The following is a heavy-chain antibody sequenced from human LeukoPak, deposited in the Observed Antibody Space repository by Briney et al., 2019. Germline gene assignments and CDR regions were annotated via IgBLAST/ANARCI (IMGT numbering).Heavy chain of an antibody. CDR3: AKDSSYGDKGGPYYYYMDV. CDR2: ISYDGSNK. D-gene: IGHD4-17*01. Sequence: TGGSLRLSCAASGFTFSSYGMHWVRQAPGKGLEWVAVISYDGSNKYYADSVKGRFTISRDNSKNTLYLQMNSLRAEDTAVYYCAKDSSYGDKGGPYYYYMDVWGKGTTVTVSS. V-gene: IGHV3-30*18. J-gene: IGHJ6*03. CDR1: GFTFSSYG.